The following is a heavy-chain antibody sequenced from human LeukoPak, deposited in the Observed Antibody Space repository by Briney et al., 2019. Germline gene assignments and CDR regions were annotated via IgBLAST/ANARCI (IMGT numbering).Heavy chain of an antibody. V-gene: IGHV4-59*08. J-gene: IGHJ4*02. D-gene: IGHD6-6*01. CDR1: GGSISSYY. Sequence: PSETLSLTCTVSGGSISSYYWSWIRQPPGKGLEWIGYIYYSGSTNYNPSLKSRVTISVDTSKNQFSLKPSSVTAADTAVYYCARGGSSSYFDYWGQGTLVTVSS. CDR2: IYYSGST. CDR3: ARGGSSSYFDY.